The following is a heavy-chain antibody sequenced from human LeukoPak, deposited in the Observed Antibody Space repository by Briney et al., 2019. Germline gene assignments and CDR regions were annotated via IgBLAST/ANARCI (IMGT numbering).Heavy chain of an antibody. Sequence: ASVKVSCKASGYTFTSYYMHWVRQAPGQGLEWMGIINPSGGSTSYAQKFQGRVTMTRDTSTSTVYMELSSLRSEDTAVYYCARVVAVAGHYYYYYMDVWGKGTTVTVSS. CDR1: GYTFTSYY. CDR2: INPSGGST. V-gene: IGHV1-46*01. J-gene: IGHJ6*03. CDR3: ARVVAVAGHYYYYYMDV. D-gene: IGHD6-19*01.